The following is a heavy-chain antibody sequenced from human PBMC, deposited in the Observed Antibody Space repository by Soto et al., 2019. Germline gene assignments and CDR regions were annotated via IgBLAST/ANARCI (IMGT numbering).Heavy chain of an antibody. D-gene: IGHD2-15*01. CDR3: AKVRLVVVAAPYYYGMDV. Sequence: QVQLVESGGGVVQPGRSLRLSCAASGFTFSSYGMHWVRQAPGKGLEWVAVISYDGSNKYYADSVKGRFTISRDNSKNTLYLQMNSLRAEDTAVYYCAKVRLVVVAAPYYYGMDVWGQGTTVTVSS. V-gene: IGHV3-30*18. CDR2: ISYDGSNK. J-gene: IGHJ6*02. CDR1: GFTFSSYG.